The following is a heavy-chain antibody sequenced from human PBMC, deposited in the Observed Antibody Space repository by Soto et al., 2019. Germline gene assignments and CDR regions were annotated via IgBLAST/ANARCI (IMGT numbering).Heavy chain of an antibody. D-gene: IGHD3-9*01. Sequence: EEQLLESGGGLVQPGGSLRLSCAASGFRFSDYSMSWVRQVPGGGLEWVAVISADGHSTYFADSVKGRFTITRDNFKETKSQEMPYLRPGDTAVYHCAKNPPLFYGWPGFYGLFGPWGQGTQVTVSA. CDR3: AKNPPLFYGWPGFYGLFGP. CDR2: ISADGHST. J-gene: IGHJ5*02. CDR1: GFRFSDYS. V-gene: IGHV3-23*01.